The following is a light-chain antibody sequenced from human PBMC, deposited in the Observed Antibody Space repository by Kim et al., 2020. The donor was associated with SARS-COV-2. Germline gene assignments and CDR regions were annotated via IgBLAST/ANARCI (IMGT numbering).Light chain of an antibody. J-gene: IGLJ1*01. CDR3: NSYTSRSTYV. CDR1: SGDVGGYNF. V-gene: IGLV2-14*04. CDR2: GVT. Sequence: GQSLTISCTGTSGDVGGYNFVSWYQQHPDKAPKLIIYGVTERPSGVSYRFSGSKSGNTASLTISGLQAEDEADYYCNSYTSRSTYVFGTGTKVTVL.